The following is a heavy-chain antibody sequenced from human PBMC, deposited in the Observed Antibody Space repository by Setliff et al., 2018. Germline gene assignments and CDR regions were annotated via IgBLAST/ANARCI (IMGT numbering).Heavy chain of an antibody. D-gene: IGHD5-18*01. CDR3: ARRNTAMVYGFDI. V-gene: IGHV5-51*01. CDR1: EYSFTTYW. Sequence: PGESLKISCKASEYSFTTYWIGWVRQMPGKGLEWMGIIYPGDSDTRYSPSFQGQVIISADKSINTAYLQWSSLKASDTAMYYCARRNTAMVYGFDIWGQGTMVTVSS. CDR2: IYPGDSDT. J-gene: IGHJ3*02.